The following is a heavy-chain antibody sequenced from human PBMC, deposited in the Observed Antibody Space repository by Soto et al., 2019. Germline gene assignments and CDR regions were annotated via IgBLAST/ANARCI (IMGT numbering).Heavy chain of an antibody. J-gene: IGHJ6*02. CDR2: ISGYTGDT. CDR3: ASDPVAIIGRKYCFYGMDV. D-gene: IGHD1-26*01. Sequence: ASVKVSCKASGYTFASYGITWVRQVPGHGLEWLGWISGYTGDTNLGQKVQDRVTMTTDTSTTTAYMELRSLRPDDSAVYYCASDPVAIIGRKYCFYGMDVWGQGTTVTVSS. CDR1: GYTFASYG. V-gene: IGHV1-18*04.